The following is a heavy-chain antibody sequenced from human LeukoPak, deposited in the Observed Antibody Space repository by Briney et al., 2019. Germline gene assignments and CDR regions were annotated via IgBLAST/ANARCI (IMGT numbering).Heavy chain of an antibody. CDR1: GHTFTGYY. Sequence: GASVKVSCKASGHTFTGYYMHWVRQAPGQGLEWMGWINPKSGGTNYAQKFQGRVTMTRDTSISTAYMELSRLRSDDTAVYYCARDAGYCSSTTCSADFDYWGQGTLVTVSS. CDR3: ARDAGYCSSTTCSADFDY. J-gene: IGHJ4*02. D-gene: IGHD2-2*01. CDR2: INPKSGGT. V-gene: IGHV1-2*02.